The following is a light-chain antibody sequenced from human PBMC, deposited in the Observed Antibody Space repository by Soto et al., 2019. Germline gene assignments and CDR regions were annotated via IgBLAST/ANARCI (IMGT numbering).Light chain of an antibody. CDR1: SSDIGSYDH. Sequence: QSVLTQPASVSGSPGQSITISCSGTSSDIGSYDHVAWYQQFPGNAPKLLVYEVTNRPSGVSDRFSGSKSGNSASLTISGLQAEDEADYYCNSYTNSSAVVFGGGTKVTVL. J-gene: IGLJ2*01. V-gene: IGLV2-14*01. CDR2: EVT. CDR3: NSYTNSSAVV.